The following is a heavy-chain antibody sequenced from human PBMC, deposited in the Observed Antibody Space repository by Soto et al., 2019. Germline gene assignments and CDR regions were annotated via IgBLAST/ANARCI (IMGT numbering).Heavy chain of an antibody. V-gene: IGHV3-23*01. CDR3: AKAVLVAAAGYNWFDP. J-gene: IGHJ5*02. CDR2: ISGSGGST. Sequence: PGGSLRLACAASGFTFSSYAMRWVRQAPGKGLEWVSAISGSGGSTYYADSVKGRFTISRDNSKNTLYLQMNSLRAEDTAVYYCAKAVLVAAAGYNWFDPWGQGTLVTVSS. CDR1: GFTFSSYA. D-gene: IGHD6-13*01.